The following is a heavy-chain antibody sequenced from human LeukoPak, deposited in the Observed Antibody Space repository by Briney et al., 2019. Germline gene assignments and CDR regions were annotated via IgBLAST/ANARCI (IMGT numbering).Heavy chain of an antibody. D-gene: IGHD3-22*01. CDR2: IYYSGSI. CDR1: GGSISSSSYY. Sequence: SETLSLTCTVSGGSISSSSYYWGWIRQPPGKGLEWIGSIYYSGSIYYNPSLKSRVTISVDTSKNQFSLKLSSVTAADTAVYYCASQITMIGWEKPPYFDYWGQGTLVTVSS. CDR3: ASQITMIGWEKPPYFDY. V-gene: IGHV4-39*01. J-gene: IGHJ4*02.